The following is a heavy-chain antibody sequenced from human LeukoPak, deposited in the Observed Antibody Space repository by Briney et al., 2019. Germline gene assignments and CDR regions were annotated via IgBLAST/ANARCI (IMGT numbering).Heavy chain of an antibody. CDR1: TFTFSNAW. CDR2: ISGSNTYT. J-gene: IGHJ5*02. D-gene: IGHD4-11*01. V-gene: IGHV3-11*05. CDR3: ARGSQQLDP. Sequence: PGGSLRLSRAASTFTFSNAWMTWIRQAPGKGLEWVSFISGSNTYTNYADSVKGRFTISRDNAKNSLSLQMNSLRAEDTAVYYCARGSQQLDPWGQGTLVTVSS.